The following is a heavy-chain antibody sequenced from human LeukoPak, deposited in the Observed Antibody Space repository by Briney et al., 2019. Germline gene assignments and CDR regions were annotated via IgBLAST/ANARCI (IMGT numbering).Heavy chain of an antibody. Sequence: GGSLRLSCAASGFTFSTYSMNWVRQAPGKGLEWLGRIKSKNDGGTTDYAASVKGRFTVSRDDSKDTLYLQMNNLKAEDTAVYYCSTDLTFYYYMGVWGKGTTVTISS. CDR2: IKSKNDGGTT. D-gene: IGHD1-14*01. V-gene: IGHV3-15*01. CDR1: GFTFSTYS. CDR3: STDLTFYYYMGV. J-gene: IGHJ6*03.